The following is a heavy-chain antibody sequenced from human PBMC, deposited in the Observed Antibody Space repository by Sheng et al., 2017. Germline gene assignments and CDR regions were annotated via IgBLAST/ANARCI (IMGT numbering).Heavy chain of an antibody. V-gene: IGHV4-31*11. CDR1: ADSISNSVGYY. CDR3: ARVRYYYGSSDYYYDYYFDL. D-gene: IGHD3-22*01. J-gene: IGHJ4*02. CDR2: IHYSGST. Sequence: QVQLQESGPGLVKPSQTLSLTCAVSADSISNSVGYYWSWIRQHSGKGLEWIGYIHYSGSTNYNPSLESRVTISVDTSKNQFSLKVISVTAADTAMYYCARVRYYYGSSDYYYDYYFDLLGPGNAGHR.